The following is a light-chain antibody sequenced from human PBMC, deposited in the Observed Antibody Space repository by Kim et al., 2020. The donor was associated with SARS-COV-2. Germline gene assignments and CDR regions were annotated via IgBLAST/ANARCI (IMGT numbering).Light chain of an antibody. CDR2: SNK. V-gene: IGLV1-44*01. CDR1: SSNIGSNT. J-gene: IGLJ2*01. CDR3: AAWDDSLNDVV. Sequence: GQRVTISCSGSSSNIGSNTVNWYQQRPGTAPKLLIYSNKQRPSGVPDRFSGSKSGTSASLAISGLQSEDEADYYCAAWDDSLNDVVFGGGTQLTVL.